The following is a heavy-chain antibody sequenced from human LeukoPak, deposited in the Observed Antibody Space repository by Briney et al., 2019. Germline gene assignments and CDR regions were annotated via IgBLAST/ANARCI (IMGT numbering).Heavy chain of an antibody. CDR1: GFTVNSNY. CDR3: ARLYDRSSYGAFDI. D-gene: IGHD3-22*01. CDR2: AYGDGST. V-gene: IGHV3-66*02. Sequence: PGGSLRLSCAASGFTVNSNYMGWVRQAPGKGLEWVSVAYGDGSTYYPDSVKGRFTISRDNSQNTLFLQLDSLRAEDTAVYYCARLYDRSSYGAFDIWGQGTMVTVSS. J-gene: IGHJ3*02.